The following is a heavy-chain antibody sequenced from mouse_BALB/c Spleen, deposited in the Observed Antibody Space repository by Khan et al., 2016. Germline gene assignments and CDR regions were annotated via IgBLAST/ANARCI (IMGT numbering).Heavy chain of an antibody. V-gene: IGHV1-9*01. CDR3: ARGGLDY. CDR1: GYTFSTYW. J-gene: IGHJ4*01. Sequence: QVQQSGTELMTPGASVKISCKATGYTFSTYWIEWVKQRPGHGLEWIGEILPGSGDTNYNEKLMGKATITADTSSNTAYMQLSTLTSEDSAAYYCARGGLDYWGQGISDTVSS. CDR2: ILPGSGDT.